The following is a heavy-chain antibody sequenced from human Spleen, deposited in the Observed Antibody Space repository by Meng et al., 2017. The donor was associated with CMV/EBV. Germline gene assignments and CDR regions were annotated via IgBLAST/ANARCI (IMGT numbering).Heavy chain of an antibody. CDR1: GFTFSSYA. Sequence: GESLKISCAASGFTFSSYAMHWVRQAPGKGLEYVSAISSNGGSTYYADSVKGRFTISRDNSKNTLYLQMGSLRAEDMAVYYCARRGYPMANDYWGQGTLVTVSS. CDR3: ARRGYPMANDY. CDR2: ISSNGGST. D-gene: IGHD3-3*01. J-gene: IGHJ4*02. V-gene: IGHV3-64*02.